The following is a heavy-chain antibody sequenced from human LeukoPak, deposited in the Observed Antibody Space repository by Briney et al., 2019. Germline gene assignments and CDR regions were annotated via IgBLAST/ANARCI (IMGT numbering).Heavy chain of an antibody. Sequence: PGGSLRLSCAASGFTFSSYAMSWVRQAPGKGLEWVSAISGSGGSTYYADSVKGRFTISRDKSKNTLYLQMNSLRAEDTAVYYCAKADGNGIYYYGGMDVWGQGTTVTVSS. D-gene: IGHD1-1*01. J-gene: IGHJ6*02. CDR2: ISGSGGST. CDR3: AKADGNGIYYYGGMDV. V-gene: IGHV3-23*01. CDR1: GFTFSSYA.